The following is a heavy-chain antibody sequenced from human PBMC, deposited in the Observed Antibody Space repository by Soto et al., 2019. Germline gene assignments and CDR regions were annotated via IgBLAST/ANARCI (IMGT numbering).Heavy chain of an antibody. J-gene: IGHJ4*02. CDR2: INPDSGAT. D-gene: IGHD2-8*02. Sequence: HEHLVQSGAEVKRPGASLKVSCKASGYSFTGYYIHWVRQAPGQGLEWMGWINPDSGATNYAQNFQGRVTLTSDTSISTASMDLTSLTSDDTAVYYCARGDYGTGGYPFPYFDWWGQGTRVIVSS. V-gene: IGHV1-2*02. CDR1: GYSFTGYY. CDR3: ARGDYGTGGYPFPYFDW.